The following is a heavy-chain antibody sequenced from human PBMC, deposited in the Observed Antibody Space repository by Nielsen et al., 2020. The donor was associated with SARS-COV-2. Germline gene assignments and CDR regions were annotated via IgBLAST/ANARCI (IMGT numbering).Heavy chain of an antibody. Sequence: GESLKISCAASGFTFSSYGMHWVRQAPGKGLEWVSSISSSSSYIYYADSVKGRFTISRDNSKNTLYLQMNSLRAEDTAVYYCAAAPSGDYGGYWGQGTLVTVSS. V-gene: IGHV3-21*01. J-gene: IGHJ4*02. CDR1: GFTFSSYG. D-gene: IGHD4-23*01. CDR2: ISSSSSYI. CDR3: AAAPSGDYGGY.